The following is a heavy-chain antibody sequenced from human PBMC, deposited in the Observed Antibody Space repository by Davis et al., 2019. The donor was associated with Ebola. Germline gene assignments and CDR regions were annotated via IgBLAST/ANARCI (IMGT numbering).Heavy chain of an antibody. Sequence: HSQTLSLTCAISGDSVPSNSAAWNWIRQSPSRGLEWLGRTYYSSKWYTDYAPSVISRISINPDTSKNQFSLQLNSVTPEDTAVYYCARLAWTPKGFDYWGQGAPVTVSS. CDR3: ARLAWTPKGFDY. D-gene: IGHD3/OR15-3a*01. CDR2: TYYSSKWYT. V-gene: IGHV6-1*01. CDR1: GDSVPSNSAA. J-gene: IGHJ4*02.